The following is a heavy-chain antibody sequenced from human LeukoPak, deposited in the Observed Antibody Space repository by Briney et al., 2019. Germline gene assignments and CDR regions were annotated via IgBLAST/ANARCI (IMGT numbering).Heavy chain of an antibody. J-gene: IGHJ4*02. CDR2: INTRADET. Sequence: GGSLRLSCAASGFSFSNYGMSWFRQAPGKGLEWVSTINTRADETHYADSVRGRFTIFRDNSKSTLALHMSNLRVEDTAVYYCARVARTERYCSGGSCSYYFDYWGQGTLVTVSS. CDR3: ARVARTERYCSGGSCSYYFDY. CDR1: GFSFSNYG. D-gene: IGHD2-15*01. V-gene: IGHV3-23*01.